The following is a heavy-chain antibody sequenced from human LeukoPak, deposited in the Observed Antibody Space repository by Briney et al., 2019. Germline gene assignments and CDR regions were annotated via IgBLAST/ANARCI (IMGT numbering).Heavy chain of an antibody. CDR2: LNLDGSTT. CDR3: ARESSGSYWG. J-gene: IGHJ4*02. Sequence: GGSLRLSCVASGFIFSKHWMHWVRQAPGKGLVRVSRLNLDGSTTSYADSVKGRFTISRDNAKNTLYLQMNSLRVDDTGVYYCARESSGSYWGWGQGTLVTVSS. V-gene: IGHV3-74*01. D-gene: IGHD3-10*01. CDR1: GFIFSKHW.